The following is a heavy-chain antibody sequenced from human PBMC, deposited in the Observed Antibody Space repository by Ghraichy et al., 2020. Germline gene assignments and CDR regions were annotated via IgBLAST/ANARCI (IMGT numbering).Heavy chain of an antibody. D-gene: IGHD3-22*01. CDR2: IYTSGST. CDR1: GGSISSGSYY. Sequence: SETLSLTCTVSGGSISSGSYYWSWIRQPAGKGLEWIGRIYTSGSTNYNPSLKSRVTISVDTSKNQFSLKLSSVTAADTAVYYCARGGGYYYDSSGYLDPASMDVWGQGTTVTVSS. J-gene: IGHJ6*02. CDR3: ARGGGYYYDSSGYLDPASMDV. V-gene: IGHV4-61*02.